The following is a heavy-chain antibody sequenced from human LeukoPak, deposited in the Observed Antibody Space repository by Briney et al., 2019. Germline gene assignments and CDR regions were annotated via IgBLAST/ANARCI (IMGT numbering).Heavy chain of an antibody. CDR3: ARVIPHGWRQNDF. Sequence: SETLSLTCAVSGDFFTTSHWWSWVRQPPGKGLEWIGEISEGGMTNYNPSLQSRVTMLLDKSKSQFSLKLTSVTAADTATYFCARVIPHGWRQNDFWGQGTLVTVSS. D-gene: IGHD3-22*01. V-gene: IGHV4-4*02. CDR1: GDFFTTSHW. J-gene: IGHJ4*02. CDR2: ISEGGMT.